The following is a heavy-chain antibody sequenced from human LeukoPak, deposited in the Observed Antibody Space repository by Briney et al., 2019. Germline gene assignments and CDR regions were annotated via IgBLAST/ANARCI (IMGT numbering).Heavy chain of an antibody. V-gene: IGHV4-61*02. J-gene: IGHJ6*03. CDR2: IYTSGST. D-gene: IGHD2-15*01. CDR3: ARAAVAATPYYYYYMDV. CDR1: GGSISSGSYC. Sequence: SETLSLTCTVSGGSISSGSYCWSWIRQPAGKGLEWIGRIYTSGSTNYNPSLKSRVTISVDTSKNQFSLKLSSVTAADTAVYYCARAAVAATPYYYYYMDVWGKGTTVTVSS.